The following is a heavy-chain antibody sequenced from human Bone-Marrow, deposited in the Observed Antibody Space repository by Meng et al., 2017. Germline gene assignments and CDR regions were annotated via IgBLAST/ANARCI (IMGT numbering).Heavy chain of an antibody. V-gene: IGHV4-30-4*01. CDR1: GGSMSSGTYY. CDR2: IHHSGSA. CDR3: ASFDHIPRRNYFDY. D-gene: IGHD2-21*01. Sequence: QVQLQESGTGLVEPSQTLSLHCTVSGGSMSSGTYYWSWIRQPPGKGLEWIGYIHHSGSAYYNPSLKSRVSISVDTSKNQFSLNLNSMTAADTAVYYCASFDHIPRRNYFDYWGQGTLVTVSS. J-gene: IGHJ4*02.